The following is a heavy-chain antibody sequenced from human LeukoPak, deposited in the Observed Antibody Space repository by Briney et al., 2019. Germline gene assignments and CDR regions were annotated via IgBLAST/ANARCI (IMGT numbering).Heavy chain of an antibody. CDR1: GFTFSSYA. D-gene: IGHD6-13*01. Sequence: GGSLRLSCAASGFTFSSYAMSWVRQAPGKGLEWVSAISGSGGSTYYADSVKGRFTISRDNSKNTLYLQMNSLRAEDTAVYYCAKAEQQLVMEYYFDYWGQGTLVTVSS. CDR2: ISGSGGST. V-gene: IGHV3-23*01. CDR3: AKAEQQLVMEYYFDY. J-gene: IGHJ4*02.